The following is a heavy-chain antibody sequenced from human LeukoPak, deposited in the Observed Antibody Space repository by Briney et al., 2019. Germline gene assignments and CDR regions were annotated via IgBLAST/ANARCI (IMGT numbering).Heavy chain of an antibody. CDR2: IYYSGST. CDR3: SESRRSFDWFDP. D-gene: IGHD3-9*01. V-gene: IGHV4-39*01. Sequence: SDTLSLTCTVSGRSISSSSYYWGWIRQPPGTGLQWIGSIYYSGSTYYNPSLKSRVTISVDTSKNQFSLKLSSVTAADTAVYYCSESRRSFDWFDPWGQGTLVTVSP. J-gene: IGHJ5*02. CDR1: GRSISSSSYY.